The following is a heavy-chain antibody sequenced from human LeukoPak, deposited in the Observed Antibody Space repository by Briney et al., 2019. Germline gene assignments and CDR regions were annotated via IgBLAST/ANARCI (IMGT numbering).Heavy chain of an antibody. CDR1: GFTFRSYS. CDR2: ISSSSSSI. D-gene: IGHD2-2*01. J-gene: IGHJ4*02. Sequence: GGSLRLSCAASGFTFRSYSMNWVRQAPGKGLEWVSSISSSSSSIYYADSVKGRFTISRDNAKKSLYLQMNSLRAEDTAMYYCARGFCTSASCYGSYWGQGTLVTVSS. CDR3: ARGFCTSASCYGSY. V-gene: IGHV3-21*01.